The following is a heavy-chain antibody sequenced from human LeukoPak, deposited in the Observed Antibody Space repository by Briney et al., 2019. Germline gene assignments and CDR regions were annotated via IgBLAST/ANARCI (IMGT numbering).Heavy chain of an antibody. J-gene: IGHJ6*02. V-gene: IGHV3-7*01. CDR1: GFTFSSYW. D-gene: IGHD6-19*01. CDR3: ARGTYSSGWGRNYYYGMDV. Sequence: PGGSLRLSCAASGFTFSSYWMSWVRQAPGKGLEWVANTKQDGSEKYYVDSVKGRFTISRDNAKNSLYLQMNSLRAEDTAVYYCARGTYSSGWGRNYYYGMDVWGQGTTVTVSS. CDR2: TKQDGSEK.